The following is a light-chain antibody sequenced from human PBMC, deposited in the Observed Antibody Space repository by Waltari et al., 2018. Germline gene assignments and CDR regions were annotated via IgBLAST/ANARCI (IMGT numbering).Light chain of an antibody. CDR2: EDN. CDR1: TLAKKY. Sequence: SYELTQAPSVSVSPGQTARITCSGDTLAKKYTYWYQQKSGQVPVLIISEDNKRPSGIPARFSGSAAGTMATLTISGAQVEDEADYYCYSMDSNGNLGIFGGGTKLTVL. J-gene: IGLJ2*01. CDR3: YSMDSNGNLGI. V-gene: IGLV3-10*01.